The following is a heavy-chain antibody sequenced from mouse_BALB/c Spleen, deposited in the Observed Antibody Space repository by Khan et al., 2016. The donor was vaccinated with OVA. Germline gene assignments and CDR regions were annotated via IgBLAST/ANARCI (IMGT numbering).Heavy chain of an antibody. J-gene: IGHJ2*01. CDR2: ISYSGST. CDR3: ARLGVRGNYGFDY. CDR1: GDSITSGY. D-gene: IGHD2-1*01. V-gene: IGHV3-8*02. Sequence: EVQLQESGPSLVKPSQTLSLTCSVTGDSITSGYWNWIRKFPGNKLEYMGYISYSGSTYYNPSLKSRISITRDTSKNQYYLQLNSVTTEDTATYYDARLGVRGNYGFDYWGQGTTLTVSS.